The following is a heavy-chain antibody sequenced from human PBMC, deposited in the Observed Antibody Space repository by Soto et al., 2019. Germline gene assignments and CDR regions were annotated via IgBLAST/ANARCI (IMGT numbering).Heavy chain of an antibody. D-gene: IGHD3-22*01. Sequence: LKISCKGSGYSFTSYWISWVRQMPVKGLEWMGRIDPSDSYTNYSPSFQGHVTISADKSISTAYLQWSSLKASDTATYYCARRSYYYDSSGYYHQVFDYWGQGTLVTV. J-gene: IGHJ4*02. CDR3: ARRSYYYDSSGYYHQVFDY. CDR1: GYSFTSYW. CDR2: IDPSDSYT. V-gene: IGHV5-10-1*01.